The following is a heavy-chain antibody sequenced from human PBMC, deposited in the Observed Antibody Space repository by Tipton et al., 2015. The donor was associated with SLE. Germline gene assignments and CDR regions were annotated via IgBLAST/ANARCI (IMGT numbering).Heavy chain of an antibody. J-gene: IGHJ4*02. CDR3: ARGHPSFMEGGSFFDD. CDR1: GGSISTYY. D-gene: IGHD3-3*01. Sequence: TLSLTCTVSGGSISTYYWGWVRQPPGKGLEWIGNIYYTGNTFYNPSLKSRVTMSLDMSKNQFSLKLTSVTAADTAVYYCARGHPSFMEGGSFFDDWGQGTLVTVSS. V-gene: IGHV4-59*13. CDR2: IYYTGNT.